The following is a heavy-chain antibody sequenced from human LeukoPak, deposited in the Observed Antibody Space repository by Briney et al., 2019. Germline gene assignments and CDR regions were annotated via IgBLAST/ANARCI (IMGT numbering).Heavy chain of an antibody. J-gene: IGHJ2*01. Sequence: PLETLSLTCTVSGASISGSYWNWIRQPPGMGLEWIGYIYSSGTTNYGPSLQSRVTISIDTSKNQFSLKLTSVTAADTAVYYCAKVVNWGLGYFDLWGRGTLITVSS. CDR3: AKVVNWGLGYFDL. CDR2: IYSSGTT. D-gene: IGHD7-27*01. CDR1: GASISGSY. V-gene: IGHV4-59*01.